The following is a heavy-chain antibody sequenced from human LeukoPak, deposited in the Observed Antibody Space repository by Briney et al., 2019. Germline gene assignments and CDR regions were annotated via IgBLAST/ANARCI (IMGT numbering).Heavy chain of an antibody. CDR3: AKGAYDYIEMGYFDS. D-gene: IGHD5-12*01. Sequence: GGSLRLSCAASGFTSTIYAMNCVRQAPGKGLEWVSVLIGSSGSTDYADSVKGRFTTSRDKSKNTLFLQMNSLRAEDTAIYFCAKGAYDYIEMGYFDSWGQGTLVTVSS. V-gene: IGHV3-23*01. CDR1: GFTSTIYA. CDR2: LIGSSGST. J-gene: IGHJ4*02.